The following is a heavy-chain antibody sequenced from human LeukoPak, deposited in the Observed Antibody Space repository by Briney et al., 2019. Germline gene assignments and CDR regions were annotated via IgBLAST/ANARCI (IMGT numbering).Heavy chain of an antibody. CDR3: ARGHIGFDY. CDR2: ITGSGGST. J-gene: IGHJ4*02. CDR1: GFTFSSYG. Sequence: GGSLRLSCAASGFTFSSYGMSWVRQAPGKGLEWVSAITGSGGSTYYADSVKGRFTISRDNSKNTLYLQMNSLRAEDTAVYYCARGHIGFDYWGQGTLVTVSS. D-gene: IGHD5-12*01. V-gene: IGHV3-23*01.